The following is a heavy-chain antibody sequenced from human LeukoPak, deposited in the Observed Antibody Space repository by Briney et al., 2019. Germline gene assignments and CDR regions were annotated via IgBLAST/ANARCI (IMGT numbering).Heavy chain of an antibody. D-gene: IGHD1-1*01. J-gene: IGHJ4*02. CDR1: GGSISSYY. CDR3: ARHQLEDRGAFDY. Sequence: SETLSLTCTVPGGSISSYYWSWIRQPPGKGLEWIGYIYYSGSTNYNPSLKSRVTISVDTSKNQFSLKLSSVPAADTAVYYCARHQLEDRGAFDYWGQGTLVTVSS. V-gene: IGHV4-59*08. CDR2: IYYSGST.